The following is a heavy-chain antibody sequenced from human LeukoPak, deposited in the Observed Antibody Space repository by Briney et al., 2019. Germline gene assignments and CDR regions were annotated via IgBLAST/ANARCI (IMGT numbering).Heavy chain of an antibody. J-gene: IGHJ6*02. D-gene: IGHD3-10*01. CDR3: ARDYGSGRGYYYYGMDV. CDR1: GYTFTSYD. Sequence: ASVKVSCTASGYTFTSYDINWVRQATGQGLEWMGWMNPNSGNTGYAQKFQGRVTMTRNTSISTAYMELSSLRSEDTAVYYCARDYGSGRGYYYYGMDVWGQGTTVTVSS. V-gene: IGHV1-8*01. CDR2: MNPNSGNT.